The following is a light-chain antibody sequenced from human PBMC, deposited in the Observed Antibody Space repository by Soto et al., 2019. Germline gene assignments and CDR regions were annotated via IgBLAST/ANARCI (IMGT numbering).Light chain of an antibody. Sequence: QSALTQPASVSGSPGQSITISCTGTSSDVGSYNLVSWYQQHTGKAPKLMIYEGSKRPSGVSNRFSGTKSGNTASLTLSGLQAEDEADYYCCSYAGSSTLVFGGGTKLTVL. CDR3: CSYAGSSTLV. CDR2: EGS. CDR1: SSDVGSYNL. J-gene: IGLJ2*01. V-gene: IGLV2-23*01.